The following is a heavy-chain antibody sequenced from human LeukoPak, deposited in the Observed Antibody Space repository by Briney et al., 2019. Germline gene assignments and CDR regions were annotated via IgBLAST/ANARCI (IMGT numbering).Heavy chain of an antibody. Sequence: GGSLRLSCAASGFTFSSYAMSWVRQAPGKGLEWVANINQDGSEKYYVDSVKGRFTISRDNAKNSLYLQMNSLRAEDTAVYYCARAGDYYGSGSYLLGVFVGSFDYWGQGTLVTVSS. CDR2: INQDGSEK. D-gene: IGHD3-10*01. V-gene: IGHV3-7*01. CDR1: GFTFSSYA. CDR3: ARAGDYYGSGSYLLGVFVGSFDY. J-gene: IGHJ4*02.